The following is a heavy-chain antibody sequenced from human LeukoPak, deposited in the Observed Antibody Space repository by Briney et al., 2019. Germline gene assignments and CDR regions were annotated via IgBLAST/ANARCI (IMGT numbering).Heavy chain of an antibody. CDR3: ARVRDGYNDAFDI. CDR1: GYTFTSYG. CDR2: FNPSGGST. V-gene: IGHV1-46*01. D-gene: IGHD5-24*01. Sequence: ASVKVSCKASGYTFTSYGISWVRQAPGQGLEWMGVFNPSGGSTSYAQKFQGRVTMTRDTSTSTVYMELSSLRSDDAAVYYCARVRDGYNDAFDIWGQGTMVTVSS. J-gene: IGHJ3*02.